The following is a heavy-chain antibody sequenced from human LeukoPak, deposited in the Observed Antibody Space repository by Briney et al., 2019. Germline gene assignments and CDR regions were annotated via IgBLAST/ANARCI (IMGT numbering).Heavy chain of an antibody. V-gene: IGHV4-61*02. CDR2: IYTSGST. D-gene: IGHD1-26*01. CDR3: ARAPIVGATDDAFDI. Sequence: PSQTLSLTCTVSGGSISSGSYYWSWIRQPAGKGLEWIGRIYTSGSTNYNPSLKSRVTISVDTSKNQFSLKLSSVTAADTAVYYCARAPIVGATDDAFDIWGQGTMVTVSS. J-gene: IGHJ3*02. CDR1: GGSISSGSYY.